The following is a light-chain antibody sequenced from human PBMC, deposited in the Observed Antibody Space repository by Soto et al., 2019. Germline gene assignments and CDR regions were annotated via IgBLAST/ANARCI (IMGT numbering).Light chain of an antibody. CDR3: QQYNNWPRT. Sequence: EIVMTQSPATLSVSPGERATLSCRASQSFSSNLAWYQQKPGQAPRLLIYGASSRATGIPVRFSGSGSGTEFTLTISSLQSEDFAVYYCQQYNNWPRTFGQGTKVDI. V-gene: IGKV3-15*01. J-gene: IGKJ1*01. CDR1: QSFSSN. CDR2: GAS.